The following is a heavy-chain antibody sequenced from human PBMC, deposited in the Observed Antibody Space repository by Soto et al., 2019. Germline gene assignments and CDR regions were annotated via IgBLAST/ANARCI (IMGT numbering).Heavy chain of an antibody. V-gene: IGHV4-59*01. Sequence: SETLSLTCTVSGGSISNYYWSWIRQPPGKGLEWIGYIYYSGSTNYSPSLKSRVTISVDTSKNQFSLKLSSVTAADTAVYYCARDRYLFDPWGQGTLVTVSS. CDR2: IYYSGST. CDR3: ARDRYLFDP. J-gene: IGHJ5*02. CDR1: GGSISNYY.